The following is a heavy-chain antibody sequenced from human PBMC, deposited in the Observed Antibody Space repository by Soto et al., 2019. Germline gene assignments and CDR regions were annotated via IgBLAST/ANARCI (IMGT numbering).Heavy chain of an antibody. CDR3: ARHPERIAQIGWFDP. CDR2: ISSSSSTI. D-gene: IGHD6-13*01. Sequence: EVQLVESGGGLVQPGGSLRLSCAASGFTFSSYSMNWVRQAPGTGLEWVSYISSSSSTIYYADSVKGRFTISRDNAKQSQYLQMNRLRAEDAAVYYCARHPERIAQIGWFDPGGQGTLVTVSS. CDR1: GFTFSSYS. J-gene: IGHJ5*02. V-gene: IGHV3-48*01.